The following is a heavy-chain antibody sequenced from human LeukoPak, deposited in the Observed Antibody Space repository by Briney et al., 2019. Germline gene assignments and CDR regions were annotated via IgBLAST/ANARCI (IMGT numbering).Heavy chain of an antibody. CDR1: GYTFRGYY. CDR3: ARELNYDSSGYYFDY. Sequence: ASVKVSCKATGYTFRGYYMHWVRQAPGQGLEWMGWINPNSGGTNYAQKFQGRVTMTRDTSISTAYMELSRLRSDDTAVYYCARELNYDSSGYYFDYWGQGTLVTVSS. D-gene: IGHD3-22*01. J-gene: IGHJ4*02. CDR2: INPNSGGT. V-gene: IGHV1-2*02.